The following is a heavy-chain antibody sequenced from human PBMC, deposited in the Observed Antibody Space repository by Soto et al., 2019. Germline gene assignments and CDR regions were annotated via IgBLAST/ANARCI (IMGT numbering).Heavy chain of an antibody. CDR3: ARDPGTRGSNYYYNYGMDV. CDR2: IVPVLGTA. CDR1: GGTFSSHT. D-gene: IGHD1-7*01. V-gene: IGHV1-69*13. Sequence: EASVKVSCKASGGTFSSHTITWVRQAPGQGLEWMGGIVPVLGTANYALKFQGRVTITADESTSTAYMELSSLRSEDTAVYYCARDPGTRGSNYYYNYGMDVWGQGTTVTVS. J-gene: IGHJ6*02.